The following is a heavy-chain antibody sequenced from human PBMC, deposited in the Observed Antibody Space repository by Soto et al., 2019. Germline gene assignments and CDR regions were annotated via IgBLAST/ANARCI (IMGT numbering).Heavy chain of an antibody. D-gene: IGHD5-12*01. Sequence: SVKVSCKASGGTFSSYAISWVRQAPGQGLEWMGGIIPIFGTANYAQKFQGRVTITADESTSTAYMELSSLRSEDTAVYYCAGASRGYRGYDSGPRSFDYWDQGTLVTVSS. CDR1: GGTFSSYA. J-gene: IGHJ4*02. V-gene: IGHV1-69*13. CDR3: AGASRGYRGYDSGPRSFDY. CDR2: IIPIFGTA.